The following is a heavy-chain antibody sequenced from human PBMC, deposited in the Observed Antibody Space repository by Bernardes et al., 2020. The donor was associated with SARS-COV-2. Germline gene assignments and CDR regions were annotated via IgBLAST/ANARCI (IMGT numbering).Heavy chain of an antibody. J-gene: IGHJ6*02. V-gene: IGHV3-74*01. D-gene: IGHD3-10*01. CDR2: VNSDGSNT. CDR1: GFTFSDYS. CDR3: ARKTGHDCGMDV. Sequence: GGSLRLSCAASGFTFSDYSMNWVRQAPGKGLVWVSRVNSDGSNTIYADSVKGRFTISRDSSKNMVYLQMNSLRAEDTAVYYCARKTGHDCGMDVWGQGTTVTVSS.